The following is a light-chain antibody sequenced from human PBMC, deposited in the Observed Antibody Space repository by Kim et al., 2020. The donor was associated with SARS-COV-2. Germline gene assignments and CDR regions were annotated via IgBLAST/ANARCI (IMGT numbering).Light chain of an antibody. Sequence: QSALTQPASVSGSPGQSITISCTGTSSDVGGYNYVSWYQQHPGKAPKLLIYDVINRPSGVSNRFPGSKSGNTASLTISGLQAEDEADYYCCSYARGSAYVFGPGTKVTVL. CDR3: CSYARGSAYV. J-gene: IGLJ1*01. CDR1: SSDVGGYNY. CDR2: DVI. V-gene: IGLV2-14*03.